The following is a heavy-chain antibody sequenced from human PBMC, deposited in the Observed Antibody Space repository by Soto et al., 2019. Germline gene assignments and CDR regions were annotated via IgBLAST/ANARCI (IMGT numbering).Heavy chain of an antibody. CDR1: GGSISSSDYY. J-gene: IGHJ4*02. CDR3: VRFARIGTPGDY. CDR2: IYYSGST. V-gene: IGHV4-39*01. D-gene: IGHD1-1*01. Sequence: SETLSLTCTVSGGSISSSDYYWGWIRQPPGKGLEWVGSIYYSGSTYYNPSLKSRVTVSVGTSQNQFSLKLNFVTAADTAVYYCVRFARIGTPGDYWGQGTLVTVSS.